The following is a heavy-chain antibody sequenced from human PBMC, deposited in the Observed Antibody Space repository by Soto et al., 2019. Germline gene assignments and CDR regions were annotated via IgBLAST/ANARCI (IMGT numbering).Heavy chain of an antibody. D-gene: IGHD2-2*01. CDR3: ARDKGIDVVVPATVHYFAY. V-gene: IGHV4-61*01. Sequence: SETLSLTCTVSGGSXSSGSYSWSRIRQPPGKGLEWIGYIYYSGSTNYNPSLKSRVTISVDTSKNQFSLKLSSVTAADTAVYYCARDKGIDVVVPATVHYFAYWVQRTLVTVSS. CDR2: IYYSGST. CDR1: GGSXSSGSYS. J-gene: IGHJ4*02.